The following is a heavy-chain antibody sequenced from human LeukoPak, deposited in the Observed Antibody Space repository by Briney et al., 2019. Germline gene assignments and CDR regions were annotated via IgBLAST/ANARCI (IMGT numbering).Heavy chain of an antibody. Sequence: PGGSLRLSCEASGFTFSSYSMNWVRQAPGKGLEWVSSITGSGTYTDYADSVKGRFTISRDNAKNSLYLQMNSLRAEDTAVYYCARDADSYYYYGMDVWGQGTTVTVSS. CDR2: ITGSGTYT. CDR1: GFTFSSYS. V-gene: IGHV3-21*01. J-gene: IGHJ6*02. CDR3: ARDADSYYYYGMDV.